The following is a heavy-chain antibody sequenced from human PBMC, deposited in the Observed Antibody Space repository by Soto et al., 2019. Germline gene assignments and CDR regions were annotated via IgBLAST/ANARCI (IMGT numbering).Heavy chain of an antibody. Sequence: PGGSLRLSCAASGLTFSNYEMNWVRQAPGKGLEWVSYISSSGSTIYYADSVKGRFTISRDNAKNSLYLQMNSLRAEDTAVYYCARGLFYDSSGYYDYWGQGTLVTVSS. V-gene: IGHV3-48*03. CDR2: ISSSGSTI. D-gene: IGHD3-22*01. J-gene: IGHJ4*02. CDR3: ARGLFYDSSGYYDY. CDR1: GLTFSNYE.